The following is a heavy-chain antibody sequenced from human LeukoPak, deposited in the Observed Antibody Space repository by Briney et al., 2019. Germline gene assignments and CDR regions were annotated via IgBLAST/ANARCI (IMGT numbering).Heavy chain of an antibody. D-gene: IGHD3-22*01. CDR2: IYYSGST. V-gene: IGHV4-39*01. J-gene: IGHJ3*02. CDR3: ARQSRITMIVVGKGPGTFDI. CDR1: GGSISSSSYY. Sequence: SETLSLTCTVSGGSISSSSYYWGWIRQPPGKGLEWIGSIYYSGSTYYNPSLKSRVTISVDTSKNQFSLKLSSVTAADTAVYYCARQSRITMIVVGKGPGTFDIWGQGTMVTVS.